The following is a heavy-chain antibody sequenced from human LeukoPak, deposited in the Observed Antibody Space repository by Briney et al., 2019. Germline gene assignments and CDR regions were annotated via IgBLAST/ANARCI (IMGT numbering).Heavy chain of an antibody. CDR1: GFTFSSYS. CDR2: ISSSSSTI. Sequence: PGGSLRLSCAASGFTFSSYSMNWVRRAPGKGLEWVSYISSSSSTIYYADSVKGRFTISRDNAKNSLYLQTNSLRAEDTAVYYCAAHYDFWSGHTLGFDPWGQGTLVTVSS. D-gene: IGHD3-3*01. J-gene: IGHJ5*02. V-gene: IGHV3-48*01. CDR3: AAHYDFWSGHTLGFDP.